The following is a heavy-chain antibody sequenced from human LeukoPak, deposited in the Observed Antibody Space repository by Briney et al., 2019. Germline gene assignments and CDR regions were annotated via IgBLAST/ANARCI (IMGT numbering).Heavy chain of an antibody. V-gene: IGHV3-23*01. D-gene: IGHD3-10*01. CDR2: ISGSGGST. Sequence: GGSLRLSCAASGFSFRSYAMSWVRQAPGKWLEWVSAISGSGGSTYYADSVKGRFTISRDNSKNTLYLQMNSLRAEDTAVYYCAKGLGFISGSRHWGIDYWGQGTLVTVSS. CDR3: AKGLGFISGSRHWGIDY. J-gene: IGHJ4*02. CDR1: GFSFRSYA.